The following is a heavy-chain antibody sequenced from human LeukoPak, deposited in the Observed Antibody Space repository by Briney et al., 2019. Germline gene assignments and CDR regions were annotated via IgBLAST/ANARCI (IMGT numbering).Heavy chain of an antibody. J-gene: IGHJ4*02. CDR2: ISGSGANT. Sequence: GGSLRLSCAASGFTFSSYAMNWVRQAPGKGLEWVSAISGSGANTYYADSVKGRFTISRDNSKNTLYLQMNSLRAEDTAVYYCAKDGGLWVSAHWGDSWGRGTLVTVSS. D-gene: IGHD7-27*01. CDR3: AKDGGLWVSAHWGDS. CDR1: GFTFSSYA. V-gene: IGHV3-23*01.